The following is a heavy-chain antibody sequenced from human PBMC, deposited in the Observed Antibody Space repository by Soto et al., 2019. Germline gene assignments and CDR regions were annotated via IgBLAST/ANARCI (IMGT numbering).Heavy chain of an antibody. D-gene: IGHD5-12*01. Sequence: QVQLVQSGAEVKKPGSSVKVSCKASGGTFNSYVFNWVRQAPGQGLEWMGGIISIFGTPNYGQKFQGRVTITADESTSTGFMESSSLTSGDTAIYYCARDLGSGYDPGDYWGQGTLVTVSS. CDR2: IISIFGTP. CDR1: GGTFNSYV. V-gene: IGHV1-69*12. CDR3: ARDLGSGYDPGDY. J-gene: IGHJ4*02.